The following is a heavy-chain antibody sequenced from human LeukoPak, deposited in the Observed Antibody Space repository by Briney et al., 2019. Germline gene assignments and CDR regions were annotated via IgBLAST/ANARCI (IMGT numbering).Heavy chain of an antibody. D-gene: IGHD4-17*01. V-gene: IGHV3-53*01. J-gene: IGHJ4*02. Sequence: AGSLRLSCAASGFSLTDSFMAWVRQAPGKGLQWVADMSRGGGTEEAASVKGRFTVSRDTSRNIFYLQMTSLRAEDTAMYYCARGRTLTTIFDYWGQGTLVTVSS. CDR2: MSRGGGT. CDR3: ARGRTLTTIFDY. CDR1: GFSLTDSF.